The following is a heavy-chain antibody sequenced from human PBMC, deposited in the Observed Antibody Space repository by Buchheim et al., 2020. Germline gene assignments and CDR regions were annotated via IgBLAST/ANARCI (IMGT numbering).Heavy chain of an antibody. CDR2: ISYAGSYQ. CDR1: GFTFSSYG. D-gene: IGHD5-24*01. V-gene: IGHV3-30*18. CDR3: AKAQKSREKLRWLQFSDYFDY. J-gene: IGHJ4*02. Sequence: QVQLVESGGGVVQPGRSLRLSCAASGFTFSSYGMHWVRQAPGKGLEWVAIISYAGSYQYYADSVNGRFTISRDNSKNTLYLQMNSLRAEDTAVYYCAKAQKSREKLRWLQFSDYFDYWGQGTL.